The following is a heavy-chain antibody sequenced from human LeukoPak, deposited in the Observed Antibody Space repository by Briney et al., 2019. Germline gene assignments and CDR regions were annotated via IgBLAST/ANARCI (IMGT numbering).Heavy chain of an antibody. J-gene: IGHJ4*02. CDR3: ASVDTEDFARFDY. D-gene: IGHD5-18*01. Sequence: SETLSLTCAVSGYSISSGYYWGWIRQPPGKGLEWIGSIYHSGSTYYNPSLKSRVTISVDTSKNQFSLKLSSVTAADTAVYYCASVDTEDFARFDYWGQGTLVTVSS. CDR1: GYSISSGYY. V-gene: IGHV4-38-2*01. CDR2: IYHSGST.